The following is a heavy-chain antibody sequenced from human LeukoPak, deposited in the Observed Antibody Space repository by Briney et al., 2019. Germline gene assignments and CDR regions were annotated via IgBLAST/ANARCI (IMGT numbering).Heavy chain of an antibody. CDR3: AKDSNFGVTGRFDY. CDR2: INSDGSST. J-gene: IGHJ4*02. V-gene: IGHV3-74*01. CDR1: GFTFSSYW. Sequence: PGGSLRLSCAASGFTFSSYWMHWVRQAPGKGLVWVSRINSDGSSTSYADSVKGRFTISRDNAKNTLYLQMNSLRAEDTAVYYCAKDSNFGVTGRFDYGGQGTLVTVSS. D-gene: IGHD3-3*01.